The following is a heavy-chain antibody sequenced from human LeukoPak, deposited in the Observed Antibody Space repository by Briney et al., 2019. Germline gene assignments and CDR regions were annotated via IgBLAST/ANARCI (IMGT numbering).Heavy chain of an antibody. Sequence: SETLSLTCTVSGGSISSYYRSWIRQPPGKGLEWIGYIYYSGSTNYNPSLKSRVTISVDTSKNQFSLKLSSVTAADTAVYYCARVSSDGIRLFDYWGQGTLVTVSS. V-gene: IGHV4-59*01. J-gene: IGHJ4*02. D-gene: IGHD5-18*01. CDR3: ARVSSDGIRLFDY. CDR1: GGSISSYY. CDR2: IYYSGST.